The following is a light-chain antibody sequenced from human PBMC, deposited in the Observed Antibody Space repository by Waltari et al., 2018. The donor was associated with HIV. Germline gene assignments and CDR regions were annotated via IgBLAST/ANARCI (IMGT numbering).Light chain of an antibody. V-gene: IGKV1-39*01. CDR3: QQIFSFPLT. CDR1: QAVANK. Sequence: DIQMTQSPSSLSASVGDRVSISCRASQAVANKVNWFQQKPGKAPKVLIYDTSPLPNGVPSRFSGSGSGTDFTLTINGVQPDDFASYFCQQIFSFPLTFGPGTKVDVK. J-gene: IGKJ3*01. CDR2: DTS.